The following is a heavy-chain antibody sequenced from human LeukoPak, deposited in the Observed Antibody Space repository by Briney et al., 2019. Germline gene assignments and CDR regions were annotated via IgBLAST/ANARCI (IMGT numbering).Heavy chain of an antibody. V-gene: IGHV1-69*05. D-gene: IGHD3-22*01. CDR2: IIPIFGTA. CDR1: GGTFSSYA. Sequence: GSSVKVSCKASGGTFSSYAISWVRQAPGQGLVWMGGIIPIFGTANYAQKFQGRVTITTDESTSTAYMELSSLRSEDTAVYYCARVRDEYYYDSSGYHYYFDYWGQGTLVTVSS. J-gene: IGHJ4*02. CDR3: ARVRDEYYYDSSGYHYYFDY.